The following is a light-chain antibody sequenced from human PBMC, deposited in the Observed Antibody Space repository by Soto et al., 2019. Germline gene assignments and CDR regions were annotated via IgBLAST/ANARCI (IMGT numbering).Light chain of an antibody. CDR3: QQHSTYPLT. J-gene: IGKJ4*01. CDR1: QSIITW. V-gene: IGKV1-5*03. Sequence: DIPMTQSPPTLSASVGDRVTITCRASQSIITWLAWYRQKPGKAPDLLIYKASSLKSGVPSRFSGSGSGTDFTLTISSLQPDDFATYYCQQHSTYPLTFGGGTKVEIK. CDR2: KAS.